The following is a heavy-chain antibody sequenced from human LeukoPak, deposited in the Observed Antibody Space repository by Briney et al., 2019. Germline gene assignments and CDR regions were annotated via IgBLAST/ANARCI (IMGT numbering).Heavy chain of an antibody. CDR3: ARGSYSHYRMDV. CDR2: TNSDGSRT. D-gene: IGHD1-26*01. V-gene: IGHV3-74*01. Sequence: GGSLRLSCAASGGTFSSSWRDWVRKGQGRGLVWVGRTNSDGSRTRYADYVKGRFTISRDNAKNTLSLQMNSLRAEDTAVYYCARGSYSHYRMDVWAKGPRSPSP. CDR1: GGTFSSSW. J-gene: IGHJ6*02.